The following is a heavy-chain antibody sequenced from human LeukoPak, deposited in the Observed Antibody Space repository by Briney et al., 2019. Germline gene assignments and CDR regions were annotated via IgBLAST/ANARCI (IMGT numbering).Heavy chain of an antibody. Sequence: PSETLSLTCTVSGGSLSSSSYYWGWIRQPPGKGLEWIGSIYYSGSTYYNPSLKSRVTISVDTSKNQFSLKLSSVTAADTAVYYCARVFRLSVTGGSYEVDYWGQGTLVTVSS. D-gene: IGHD1-26*01. CDR3: ARVFRLSVTGGSYEVDY. CDR1: GGSLSSSSYY. V-gene: IGHV4-39*07. J-gene: IGHJ4*02. CDR2: IYYSGST.